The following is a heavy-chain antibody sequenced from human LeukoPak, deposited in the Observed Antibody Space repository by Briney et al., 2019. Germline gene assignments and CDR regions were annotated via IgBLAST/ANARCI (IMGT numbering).Heavy chain of an antibody. CDR3: ARGVEPLAANTLAY. V-gene: IGHV3-53*01. J-gene: IGHJ4*02. CDR2: LYSDGNT. D-gene: IGHD1-14*01. Sequence: GGSLRLSCAASGSTVITNGMTWVRQAPGKGLEWVSVLYSDGNTKYADSAQGRFTISRDNSKNTLYLEMNSLSPDDTAVYYCARGVEPLAANTLAYWGQGTLVTVSS. CDR1: GSTVITNG.